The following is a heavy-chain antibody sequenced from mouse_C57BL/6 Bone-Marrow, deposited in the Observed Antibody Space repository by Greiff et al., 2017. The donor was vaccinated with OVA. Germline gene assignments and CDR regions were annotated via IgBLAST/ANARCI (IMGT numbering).Heavy chain of an antibody. J-gene: IGHJ3*01. V-gene: IGHV8-12*01. D-gene: IGHD1-1*01. CDR3: ARMGYYYGSQAWFAY. CDR1: GFSLSTSGMG. CDR2: IYWDDDK. Sequence: QVTLKESGPGILQSSQTLSLTCSFSGFSLSTSGMGVSWIRQPSGKGLEWLAHIYWDDDKRYNPSLKSRLTISKDTSRNQVFLKITSVDTADTATYYCARMGYYYGSQAWFAYWGQGTLVTVSA.